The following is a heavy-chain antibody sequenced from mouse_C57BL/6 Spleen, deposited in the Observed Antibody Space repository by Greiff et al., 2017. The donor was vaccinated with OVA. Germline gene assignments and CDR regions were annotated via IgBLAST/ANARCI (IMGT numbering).Heavy chain of an antibody. J-gene: IGHJ1*03. Sequence: EVQVVESGGDLVKPGGSLKLSCAASGFTFSSYGMSWVRQTPDKRLEWVATISSGGSYTYYPDSVEGRFTISRDNAKNTLYLQMSSLKSEDTAMYYCARHDDGRANWYFDVWGTGTTVTVSS. V-gene: IGHV5-6*01. CDR1: GFTFSSYG. CDR3: ARHDDGRANWYFDV. D-gene: IGHD2-12*01. CDR2: ISSGGSYT.